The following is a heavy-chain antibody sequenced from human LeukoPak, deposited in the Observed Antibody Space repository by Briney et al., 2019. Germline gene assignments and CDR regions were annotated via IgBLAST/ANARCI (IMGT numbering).Heavy chain of an antibody. Sequence: PSETLSLTCTVSGYSISSGYYWGWIRQPPGKGLEWIGSIYHSGSTYYNPSLKSRVTISVDTSKNQFSLKLSSVTAADTAVYYCARHPGGRYRSSWYGWFDPWGQGTLVTVSS. CDR1: GYSISSGYY. V-gene: IGHV4-38-2*02. CDR3: ARHPGGRYRSSWYGWFDP. D-gene: IGHD6-13*01. CDR2: IYHSGST. J-gene: IGHJ5*02.